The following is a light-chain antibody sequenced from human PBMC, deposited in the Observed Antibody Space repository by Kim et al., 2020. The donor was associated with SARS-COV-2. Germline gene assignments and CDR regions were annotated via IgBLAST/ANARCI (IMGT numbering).Light chain of an antibody. CDR3: QQYNNWPERMYT. Sequence: EIVMTQSPATLSVSPGERATLSCRASQSVSSNLAWYQQKPGQAPRLLIYGASTRATGIPARFSGSGSGTEFTLTISSLQSEDFAVYYCQQYNNWPERMYTFGQGTKLEI. V-gene: IGKV3-15*01. CDR1: QSVSSN. CDR2: GAS. J-gene: IGKJ2*01.